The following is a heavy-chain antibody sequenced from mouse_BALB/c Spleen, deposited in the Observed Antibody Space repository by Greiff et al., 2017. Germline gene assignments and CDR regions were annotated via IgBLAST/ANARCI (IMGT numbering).Heavy chain of an antibody. CDR2: IWAGGST. V-gene: IGHV2-9*02. CDR1: GFSLTSYG. J-gene: IGHJ4*01. CDR3: ARDPGCYAMDY. Sequence: VKLQESGAGLVAPSQCLSISCTASGFSLTSYGVHWVRQPPGKGLEWLGVIWAGGSTNYNSALMSSLSISKDNSKSQVFLKMNSLQTDDKAMCYCARDPGCYAMDYWGQGTTVTVSS.